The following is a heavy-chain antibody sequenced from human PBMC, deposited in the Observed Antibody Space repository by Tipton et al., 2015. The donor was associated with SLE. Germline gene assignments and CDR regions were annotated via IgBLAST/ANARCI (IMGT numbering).Heavy chain of an antibody. CDR2: SYYRGKT. V-gene: IGHV4-39*01. CDR1: GGSISSSSYY. D-gene: IGHD3/OR15-3a*01. J-gene: IGHJ5*02. Sequence: TLSLTCTVSGGSISSSSYYWGWIRQPPGKGLEWVGTSYYRGKTFYNPSLQSRVTISLDTSKNQFSLRLSSVTAADTAVYYCARQGEYSHWTGFWFDPWGQGSLVTVSS. CDR3: ARQGEYSHWTGFWFDP.